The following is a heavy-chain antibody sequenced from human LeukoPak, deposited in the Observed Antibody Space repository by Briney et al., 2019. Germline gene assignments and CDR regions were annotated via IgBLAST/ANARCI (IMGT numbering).Heavy chain of an antibody. CDR1: GYILSSYA. V-gene: IGHV7-4-1*02. J-gene: IGHJ5*02. D-gene: IGHD2-15*01. Sequence: ASVKVSCKASGYILSSYAMNWVRQAPGQGLEWMGWINTNTGNPTYARGFTGRFVFSLDTSVSTAYLQISSLKAEDTAVYYCARRPTLGWFDPWGQGTLVTVSS. CDR3: ARRPTLGWFDP. CDR2: INTNTGNP.